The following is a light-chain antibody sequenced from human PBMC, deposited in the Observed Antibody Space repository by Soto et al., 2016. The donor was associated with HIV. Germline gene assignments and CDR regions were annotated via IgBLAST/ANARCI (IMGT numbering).Light chain of an antibody. V-gene: IGKV1-5*03. CDR3: QQYTTYPVT. CDR1: QDITTW. Sequence: DIQMTQSPSTLSASVGDRVTITCRASQDITTWLAWYQQKPGKPPNLLIYKASNLQNGVPSRFSGSGSGTEFTLSINSLQPDDFATYYCQQYTTYPVTFGQGTKVRSN. CDR2: KAS. J-gene: IGKJ2*01.